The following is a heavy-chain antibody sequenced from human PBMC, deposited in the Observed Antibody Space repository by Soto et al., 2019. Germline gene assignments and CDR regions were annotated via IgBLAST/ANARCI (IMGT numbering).Heavy chain of an antibody. CDR2: ISAYNGNT. Sequence: QVQLVQSGAEVKKPGASVKVSCKASGYTFTSYGISWVRQAPGQGLERMGWISAYNGNTNYAQKIQGRVTMTTDTSTITVYMELSSLRSDDTAVYYCARDFGYCCGGSCYSGYYYYGMDVWGQGTTVTVSS. CDR1: GYTFTSYG. D-gene: IGHD2-15*01. V-gene: IGHV1-18*04. CDR3: ARDFGYCCGGSCYSGYYYYGMDV. J-gene: IGHJ6*02.